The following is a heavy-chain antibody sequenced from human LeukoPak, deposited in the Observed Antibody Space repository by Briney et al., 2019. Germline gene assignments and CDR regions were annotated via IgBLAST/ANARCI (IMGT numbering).Heavy chain of an antibody. CDR3: ARGHRTYYYDSSGYYYECYFDY. J-gene: IGHJ4*02. Sequence: SETLSLTCVVYGGSFSGYYWSWIRQPPGKGLEWIGEINHSGSTNYNPSLKSRVTISVDTSKNQFSLKLSSVTAADTAVCYCARGHRTYYYDSSGYYYECYFDYWGQGTLVTVSS. D-gene: IGHD3-22*01. CDR2: INHSGST. CDR1: GGSFSGYY. V-gene: IGHV4-34*01.